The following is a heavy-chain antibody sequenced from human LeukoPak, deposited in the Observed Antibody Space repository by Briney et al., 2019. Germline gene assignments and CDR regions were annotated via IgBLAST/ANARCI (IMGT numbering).Heavy chain of an antibody. CDR1: GYTFTGYY. J-gene: IGHJ4*02. D-gene: IGHD3-16*02. Sequence: ASVKVSCKASGYTFTGYYMHWVRQAPGQGLEWMGWINPNSGGTNYAQNFQGRVSMTRDTSISTAYMELSRLRSDDTAVYYCARQQEVSGYFDYWGQGTLVTVPS. V-gene: IGHV1-2*02. CDR3: ARQQEVSGYFDY. CDR2: INPNSGGT.